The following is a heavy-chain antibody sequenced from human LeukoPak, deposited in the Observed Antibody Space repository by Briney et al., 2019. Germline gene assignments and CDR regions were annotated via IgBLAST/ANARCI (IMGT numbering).Heavy chain of an antibody. CDR2: IDPNSGGT. V-gene: IGHV1-2*02. CDR1: GYTFTGYY. D-gene: IGHD4-17*01. CDR3: ARDGPSTVIFDY. J-gene: IGHJ4*02. Sequence: ASVKVSCKASGYTFTGYYMHWVRQASGQGLEWMGWIDPNSGGTNYAQQFQGRVTMTRETSISTAYMELSRLRSDDTAVYYCARDGPSTVIFDYWGQRTLVTVSS.